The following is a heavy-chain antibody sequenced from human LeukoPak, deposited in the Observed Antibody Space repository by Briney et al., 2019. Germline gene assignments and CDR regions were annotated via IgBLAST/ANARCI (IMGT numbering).Heavy chain of an antibody. CDR2: INPSGGST. V-gene: IGHV1-46*01. J-gene: IGHJ6*02. Sequence: ASVKVSCKASGYTFTSYYMHWVRQAPGQGLEWMGLINPSGGSTSYAQKFQGRVTMTRDTSTSTVYMELSSLRSEDTAVYYCARGMFDNSGHYYYFYYALDVWGQGTTVTVSS. D-gene: IGHD3-22*01. CDR1: GYTFTSYY. CDR3: ARGMFDNSGHYYYFYYALDV.